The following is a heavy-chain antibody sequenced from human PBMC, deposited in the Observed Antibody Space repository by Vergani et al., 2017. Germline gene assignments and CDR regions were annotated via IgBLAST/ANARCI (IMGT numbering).Heavy chain of an antibody. D-gene: IGHD6-19*01. CDR2: ISSSGSTI. V-gene: IGHV3-11*01. J-gene: IGHJ4*02. CDR1: GFTFSDYY. CDR3: AKADSSGWYVGSYFDY. Sequence: VQLVESGGGLVQPGRSLRLSCAASGFTFSDYYMSWIRQAPGKGLEWVSYISSSGSTIYYADSVKGRFTISRDNAKNSLYLQMNSLRAEDTALYYCAKADSSGWYVGSYFDYWGQGTLVTVSS.